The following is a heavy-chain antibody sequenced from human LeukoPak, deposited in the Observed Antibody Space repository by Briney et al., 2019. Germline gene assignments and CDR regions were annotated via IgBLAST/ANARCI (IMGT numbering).Heavy chain of an antibody. D-gene: IGHD6-6*01. CDR2: MNPNSGNT. CDR1: GYTFTRYD. J-gene: IGHJ4*02. V-gene: IGHV1-8*03. CDR3: ARASLSPEYSSSSTVFDY. Sequence: ASVKVSCEASGYTFTRYDINWVRQATGQGLEWMGWMNPNSGNTGYAQKFQGRVTLTRNTSVSTVDMELSSLRSEDTAVYYCARASLSPEYSSSSTVFDYWGQGTLVTVSS.